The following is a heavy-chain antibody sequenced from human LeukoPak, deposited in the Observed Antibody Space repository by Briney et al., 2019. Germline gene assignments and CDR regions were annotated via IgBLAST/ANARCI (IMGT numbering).Heavy chain of an antibody. CDR3: ARLAAASPGY. J-gene: IGHJ4*02. Sequence: RSGGSLRLSCATSGFPFVAYALHWVRQAPVKGLEWVAVISSDTTNKYYMDSVKGRFTISRDNSKNTLYLQMDSLRLEDTAVYYCARLAAASPGYWGQGTLVTVSS. V-gene: IGHV3-30*10. D-gene: IGHD3-16*01. CDR1: GFPFVAYA. CDR2: ISSDTTNK.